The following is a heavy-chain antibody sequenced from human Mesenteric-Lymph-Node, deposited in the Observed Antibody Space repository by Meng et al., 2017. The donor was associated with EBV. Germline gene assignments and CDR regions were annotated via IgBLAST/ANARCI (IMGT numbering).Heavy chain of an antibody. J-gene: IGHJ4*02. CDR3: ARADSSGPWHFDY. D-gene: IGHD3-22*01. Sequence: QVQLQESGPGLVKPLGTLSLTCAVSSGSISSSNWWSWVRQPPGKGLEWIGEIYHNGNTNYNPSLKSRVTISVDKSKNQFSLELNSVTAADTAVYYCARADSSGPWHFDYWGQGTLVTVSS. CDR1: SGSISSSNW. V-gene: IGHV4-4*02. CDR2: IYHNGNT.